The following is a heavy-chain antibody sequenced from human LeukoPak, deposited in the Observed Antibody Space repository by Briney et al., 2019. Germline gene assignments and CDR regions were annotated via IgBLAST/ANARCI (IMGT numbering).Heavy chain of an antibody. CDR2: ISTSVPT. D-gene: IGHD3-10*01. J-gene: IGHJ5*02. V-gene: IGHV4-4*07. CDR1: GVSTSSGY. CDR3: ARGYGSGSYST. Sequence: SETLSLTCTVSGVSTSSGYWSWIRQPAGKGLEWMGRISTSVPTYYNPSLKSRVTMSLDTSESHVSLTVNSVTAADTAVYYCARGYGSGSYSTWGQGTLVTVSS.